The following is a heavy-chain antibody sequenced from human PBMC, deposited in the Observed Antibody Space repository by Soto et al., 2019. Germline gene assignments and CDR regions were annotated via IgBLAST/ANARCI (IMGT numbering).Heavy chain of an antibody. Sequence: QVQLVESGGGVVQPGKSLRLSCAASGFAFSHYPVHWVRQAPGKGLEWVAVISYDGSNKYYEDSVKGRFTIFRDNSKSTLYLQMNSLRDEDTAVYYCVREGDCSGGSCSIFDYWGQGTLVTVSS. J-gene: IGHJ4*02. D-gene: IGHD2-15*01. CDR2: ISYDGSNK. V-gene: IGHV3-30-3*01. CDR1: GFAFSHYP. CDR3: VREGDCSGGSCSIFDY.